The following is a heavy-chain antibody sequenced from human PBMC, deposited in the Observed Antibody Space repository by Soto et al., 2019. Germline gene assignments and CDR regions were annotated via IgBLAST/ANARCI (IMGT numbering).Heavy chain of an antibody. J-gene: IGHJ6*02. V-gene: IGHV3-21*01. CDR1: GFTSRTYT. CDR2: IRGFSPYT. D-gene: IGHD3-10*01. Sequence: RLSCISSGFTSRTYTMNWVRQAPGKGLEWVSGIRGFSPYTFYAESVKGRFTISRDNAKNSLYLQMDSLRAEDTAVYYCARDRGYDAHDYYYNAMDVWGQGTTVTVSS. CDR3: ARDRGYDAHDYYYNAMDV.